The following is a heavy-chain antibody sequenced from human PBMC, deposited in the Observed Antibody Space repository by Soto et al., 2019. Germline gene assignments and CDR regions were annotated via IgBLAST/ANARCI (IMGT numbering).Heavy chain of an antibody. D-gene: IGHD6-19*01. CDR2: MSSST. CDR3: AKGSSWSEFEY. V-gene: IGHV3-23*01. J-gene: IGHJ4*02. Sequence: EVPLLESGGGLVQPGGSLRLSCAASGFTFSNYAMSWVRQAPGKGLEWVSSMSSSTSYADSVKGRFTISRDNSKNTLYLQMNSLRAQDTAMYYCAKGSSWSEFEYWGQGTLVTVSS. CDR1: GFTFSNYA.